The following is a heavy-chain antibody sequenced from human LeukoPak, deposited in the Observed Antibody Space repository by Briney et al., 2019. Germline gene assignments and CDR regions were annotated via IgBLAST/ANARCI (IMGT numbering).Heavy chain of an antibody. CDR1: RGSVSSSTYY. CDR3: TAEKNGSPHY. D-gene: IGHD2-8*01. CDR2: IYYTGST. J-gene: IGHJ4*02. V-gene: IGHV4-39*07. Sequence: SETLSLTCTVSRGSVSSSTYYWSWVRQPPGKGLEWIASIYYTGSTYYNPSLKSRVTISLDMSKNEFFLTMTSVTAADTAVYLGTAEKNGSPHYWGQGTQVTVSS.